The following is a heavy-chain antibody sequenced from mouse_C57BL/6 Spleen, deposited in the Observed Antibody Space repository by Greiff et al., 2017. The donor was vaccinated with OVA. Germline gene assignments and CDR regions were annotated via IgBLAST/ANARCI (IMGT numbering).Heavy chain of an antibody. V-gene: IGHV1-5*01. Sequence: VQLQQSGTVLARPGASVKMSCTTSGYTFTSSWMHWVKQRPGQGLEWIGAIYPGNSDPSYNQTFKGKAKLTAVTSASTAYMGLSSLTNEDSAVYDCTRGSTVVASEAWFADWGQGTLVTVSA. D-gene: IGHD1-1*01. CDR2: IYPGNSDP. CDR3: TRGSTVVASEAWFAD. CDR1: GYTFTSSW. J-gene: IGHJ3*01.